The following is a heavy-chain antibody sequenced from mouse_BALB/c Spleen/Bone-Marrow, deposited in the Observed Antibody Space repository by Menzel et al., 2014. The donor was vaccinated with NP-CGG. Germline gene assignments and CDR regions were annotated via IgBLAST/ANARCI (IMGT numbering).Heavy chain of an antibody. CDR1: GFTFXDYY. J-gene: IGHJ3*01. CDR3: ARGWITTGFAY. CDR2: IRNKANGYTT. D-gene: IGHD1-1*01. Sequence: DVMLVESGGGLVQPGGSLRLSCAPSGFTFXDYYMSWVRQPPGKALGWLGFIRNKANGYTTEYSASVKGRFTISRDNSQSILYLQMNTLRAEDSATYYCARGWITTGFAYWGQGTLVTVSA. V-gene: IGHV7-3*02.